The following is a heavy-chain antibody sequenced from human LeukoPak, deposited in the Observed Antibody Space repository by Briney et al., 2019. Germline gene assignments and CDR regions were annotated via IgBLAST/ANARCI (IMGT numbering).Heavy chain of an antibody. CDR3: AREARDSSAGADY. CDR2: IAVGGGQT. V-gene: IGHV1-58*01. CDR1: GFTYTISSA. J-gene: IGHJ4*02. D-gene: IGHD3-22*01. Sequence: SVKVSCKASGFTYTISSAVQWVRQTRGQRLEWIGWIAVGGGQTKYAQKFQGRLTITRDMSTNTAYMELSSLTYEDTAVYYCAREARDSSAGADYWGQGTLVTVSS.